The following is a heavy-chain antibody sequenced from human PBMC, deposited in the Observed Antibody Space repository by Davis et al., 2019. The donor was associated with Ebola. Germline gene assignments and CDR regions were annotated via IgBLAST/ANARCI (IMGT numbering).Heavy chain of an antibody. CDR3: ARNTGYYYDSSGYYWDAFDI. J-gene: IGHJ3*02. D-gene: IGHD3-22*01. Sequence: GGSLRLSCAASGFTFSSYSMNWVRQAPGKGLEWVSYISSSSSTIYYADSVKGRFTISRDNAKNSLYLQMNSLRDEDTAVYYCARNTGYYYDSSGYYWDAFDIWGQGTMVTVSS. CDR2: ISSSSSTI. V-gene: IGHV3-48*02. CDR1: GFTFSSYS.